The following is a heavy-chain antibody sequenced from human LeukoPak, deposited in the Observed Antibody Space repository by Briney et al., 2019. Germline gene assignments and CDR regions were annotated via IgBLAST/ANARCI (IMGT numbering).Heavy chain of an antibody. J-gene: IGHJ3*02. Sequence: GRSLRLSCAASAFTFSDYDMSWIGHAPGKGRDGFSYISTGSHYTHYADSVKGRFTISRDDARNSLFLQINSLRAEDMAVYYCARFYGLGTWNDAFDIWGQGTMVTVSS. CDR2: ISTGSHYT. D-gene: IGHD3-10*01. V-gene: IGHV3-11*03. CDR1: AFTFSDYD. CDR3: ARFYGLGTWNDAFDI.